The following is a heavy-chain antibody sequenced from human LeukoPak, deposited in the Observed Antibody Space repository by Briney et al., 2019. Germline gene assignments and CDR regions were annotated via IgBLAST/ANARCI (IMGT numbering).Heavy chain of an antibody. D-gene: IGHD3-3*01. V-gene: IGHV3-20*04. CDR2: INWNGGST. CDR3: ARVADFWSGYWGYDY. J-gene: IGHJ4*02. CDR1: GFTFDDYG. Sequence: GGSLRLSCAASGFTFDDYGMSWVRQAPGKGLEWVSGINWNGGSTGYADSVKGRFTISRDNAKNSLYLQMNSLRAEDTAVYYCARVADFWSGYWGYDYWGQGTLVTVSS.